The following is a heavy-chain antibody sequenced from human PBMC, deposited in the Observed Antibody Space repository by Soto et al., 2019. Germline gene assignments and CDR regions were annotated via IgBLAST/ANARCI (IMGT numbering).Heavy chain of an antibody. V-gene: IGHV5-51*01. CDR2: IYPSDSAI. J-gene: IGHJ6*02. CDR1: GYSFPSHW. CDR3: ARQDYSNYRGGLDV. D-gene: IGHD2-2*01. Sequence: GESLKISCKTAGYSFPSHWIAWVRQMPGKGLERMGIIYPSDSAIRYRPSFQGQVTISVDKSISTAYLQWSSLKASDTATYYCARQDYSNYRGGLDVWGQGTTVTDSS.